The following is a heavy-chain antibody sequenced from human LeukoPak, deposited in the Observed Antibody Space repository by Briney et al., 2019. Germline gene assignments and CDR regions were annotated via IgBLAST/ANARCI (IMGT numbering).Heavy chain of an antibody. D-gene: IGHD3-10*01. CDR3: ARGFRGPNFDH. J-gene: IGHJ4*02. V-gene: IGHV4-38-2*02. Sequence: PSETLSLTCTVSGYSISSGYNWGWLRPTPGRGLEWFEYIYHGGRTDYNPSLKSRVTISVDTSKNQFSLKLSSVTAADTAVYFCARGFRGPNFDHWGQGTLVTVSS. CDR2: IYHGGRT. CDR1: GYSISSGYN.